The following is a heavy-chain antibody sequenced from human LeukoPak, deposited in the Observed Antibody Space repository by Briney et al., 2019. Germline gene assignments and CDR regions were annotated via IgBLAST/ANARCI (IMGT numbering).Heavy chain of an antibody. J-gene: IGHJ4*02. Sequence: SETLSLTCTVSGGSISSYYWSWIRQPAGKGLEWIGRIYTSGSTNYNPSLKSRVTISVDTSKNQFSLKLSSVTAADTAVYYCARSAGVLTVTNYFDYWGQGTLVTVSS. CDR3: ARSAGVLTVTNYFDY. D-gene: IGHD4-17*01. CDR1: GGSISSYY. V-gene: IGHV4-4*07. CDR2: IYTSGST.